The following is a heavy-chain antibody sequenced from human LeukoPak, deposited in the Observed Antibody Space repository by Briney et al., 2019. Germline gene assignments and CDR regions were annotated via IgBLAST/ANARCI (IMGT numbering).Heavy chain of an antibody. CDR2: ISGSGGST. CDR1: GFTFSSYA. J-gene: IGHJ5*02. Sequence: GGSLRLSCAASGFTFSSYAMSWVRQAPGKGLEWVSAISGSGGSTYYADSVKGRFTISRDNSKNTLYLQMNSLRAEDTAVFYCAKDRGSSWYAAGWFDPWGQGTLVTVSS. D-gene: IGHD6-13*01. CDR3: AKDRGSSWYAAGWFDP. V-gene: IGHV3-23*01.